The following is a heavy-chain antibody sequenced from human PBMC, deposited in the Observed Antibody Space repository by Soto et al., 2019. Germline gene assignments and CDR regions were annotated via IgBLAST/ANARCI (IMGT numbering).Heavy chain of an antibody. CDR1: GCTFSSYA. J-gene: IGHJ6*02. V-gene: IGHV3-30-3*01. CDR2: ISYDGSNK. CDR3: ASQLKQQWLDYYYYGMDV. D-gene: IGHD6-19*01. Sequence: GGSLRLSCAASGCTFSSYAMHWVRQAPGKGLEWVAVISYDGSNKYYADSVKGRFTISRDNSKNTLYLQMNSLRAEDTAVYYCASQLKQQWLDYYYYGMDVWGQGTTVTVSS.